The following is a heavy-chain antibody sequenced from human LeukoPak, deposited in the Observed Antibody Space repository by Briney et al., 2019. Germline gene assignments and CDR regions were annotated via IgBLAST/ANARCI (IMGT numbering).Heavy chain of an antibody. CDR2: MNPNSGAT. CDR3: ARVHDYGDYVLGY. J-gene: IGHJ4*02. Sequence: GASVKVSCKASGYTFTSYDFNWLRQATGQGPEWMGWMNPNSGATGYAQKFQGRVTMTRSASINTAYMELTNLRSEDTAVYYCARVHDYGDYVLGYWGQGTLVTVSS. D-gene: IGHD4-17*01. V-gene: IGHV1-8*01. CDR1: GYTFTSYD.